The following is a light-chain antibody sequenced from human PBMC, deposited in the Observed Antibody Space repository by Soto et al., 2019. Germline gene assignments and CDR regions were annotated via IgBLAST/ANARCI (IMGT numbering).Light chain of an antibody. J-gene: IGKJ5*01. CDR2: DAS. CDR3: QQRSNWPRT. Sequence: EIVLTQSPATLSLSPGERATLSCRASQSVSSYLAWYQQKPGQAPRLLIYDASNRATGIPARFSGSGSGTDFTLTISSLEPEDVAVYYCQQRSNWPRTLGQGTRLEIK. CDR1: QSVSSY. V-gene: IGKV3-11*01.